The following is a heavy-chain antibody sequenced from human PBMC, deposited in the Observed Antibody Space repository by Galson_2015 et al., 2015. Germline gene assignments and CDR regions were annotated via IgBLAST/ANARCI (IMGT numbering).Heavy chain of an antibody. V-gene: IGHV3-30*01. J-gene: IGHJ4*02. CDR3: ARDQFPYGDCTGSFDY. CDR2: ISYDGSNK. Sequence: SLRLSCAASGFAFTTYAMHWVRQDPGRGLEWVAVISYDGSNKYYADSVKGRFTISRDISKKTLYLQMNSLRAVDTAVYYCARDQFPYGDCTGSFDYWGQGIPVTVSS. D-gene: IGHD2-21*02. CDR1: GFAFTTYA.